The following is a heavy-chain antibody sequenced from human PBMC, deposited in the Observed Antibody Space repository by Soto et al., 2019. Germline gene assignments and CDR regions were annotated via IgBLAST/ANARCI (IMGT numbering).Heavy chain of an antibody. V-gene: IGHV4-28*01. J-gene: IGHJ6*02. CDR2: IYYSGTT. CDR3: ASSRWTSLGYYYYYGMDV. CDR1: GYSISGSNW. D-gene: IGHD2-2*01. Sequence: SETLSLTCAVSGYSISGSNWWGWIRKPPGKGLEWIGYIYYSGTTNYNPSLKSRVTISVDTSKHQFSLKLSSVTAADTAVYYCASSRWTSLGYYYYYGMDVWGQGTTVTVSS.